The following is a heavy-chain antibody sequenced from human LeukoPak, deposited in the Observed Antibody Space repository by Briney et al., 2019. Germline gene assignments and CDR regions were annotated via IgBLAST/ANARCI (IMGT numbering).Heavy chain of an antibody. D-gene: IGHD6-6*01. V-gene: IGHV4-61*02. CDR3: ARESEYSSSNYYYYGMDV. J-gene: IGHJ6*02. CDR2: IYTSGST. Sequence: SETLSLTCTVSGGSISSGSYYWSWIRQPAGKGLEWLGRIYTSGSTNYNPSLKSRVTISVDTSKNQFSVKLSSVTAADTAVYYCARESEYSSSNYYYYGMDVWGQGTTVTVSS. CDR1: GGSISSGSYY.